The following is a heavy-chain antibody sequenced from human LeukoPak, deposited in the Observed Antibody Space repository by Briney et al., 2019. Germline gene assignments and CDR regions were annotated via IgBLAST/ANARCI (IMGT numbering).Heavy chain of an antibody. J-gene: IGHJ3*02. CDR2: IYYSGST. Sequence: SETLSLTCTVSGGSIRGYYWSWIRQPPGKGLEWIGYIYYSGSTKYNPSLKSRVTMSVDTSRNQFSLKLSSVTAADTAVYYCARGGLENGYHSNDGFDIWGQGTMVTVSS. CDR1: GGSIRGYY. D-gene: IGHD3-22*01. V-gene: IGHV4-59*01. CDR3: ARGGLENGYHSNDGFDI.